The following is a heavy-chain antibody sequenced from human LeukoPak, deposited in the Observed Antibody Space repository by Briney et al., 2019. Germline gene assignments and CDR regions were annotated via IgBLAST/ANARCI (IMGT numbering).Heavy chain of an antibody. D-gene: IGHD3-22*01. J-gene: IGHJ3*02. CDR2: INHSGST. Sequence: SETLSLTCAVYGGSFSGYYWSWIRQPPGKGLEWIGEINHSGSTNYNPSLESRVTISVDTSKNRFSLRLSSVTAADTAVYYCARDSELPDYDDAFDIWGQGTMVTVSS. CDR1: GGSFSGYY. V-gene: IGHV4-34*01. CDR3: ARDSELPDYDDAFDI.